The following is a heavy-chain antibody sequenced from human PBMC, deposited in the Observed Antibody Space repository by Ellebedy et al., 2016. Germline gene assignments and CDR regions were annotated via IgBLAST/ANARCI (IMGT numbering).Heavy chain of an antibody. J-gene: IGHJ4*02. D-gene: IGHD3-3*02. Sequence: AGSLRLSXAASGFSFSSYGMYWVRQAPGKGLEWVAVIWYDGSNKYYADSVKGRFTISRDNSKNTLYLQMNSLRAEDTALYYCAREGGIFGLDYWGQGTLVTVSS. CDR2: IWYDGSNK. V-gene: IGHV3-33*01. CDR1: GFSFSSYG. CDR3: AREGGIFGLDY.